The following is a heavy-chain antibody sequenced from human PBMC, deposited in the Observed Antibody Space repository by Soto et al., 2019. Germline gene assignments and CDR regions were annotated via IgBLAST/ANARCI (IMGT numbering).Heavy chain of an antibody. CDR1: GFTFSSCA. D-gene: IGHD3-10*01. J-gene: IGHJ4*02. CDR2: ISYDGSNK. V-gene: IGHV3-30-3*01. CDR3: TKGTSTTSGSVE. Sequence: PGGSLRLSCAASGFTFSSCAMHWVRQAPGKGLKWVALISYDGSNKYYADSVKGRFTISRDNSKNTLYLQMNSLRAEDTAVYYCTKGTSTTSGSVEWGQGTRVTVSS.